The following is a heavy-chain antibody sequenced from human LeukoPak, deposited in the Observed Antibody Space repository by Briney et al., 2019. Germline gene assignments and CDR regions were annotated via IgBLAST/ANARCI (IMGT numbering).Heavy chain of an antibody. V-gene: IGHV3-30*02. J-gene: IGHJ4*02. CDR1: GFTFRRFR. CDR2: IQDDGSPK. CDR3: ARDYGSRSYGLDY. D-gene: IGHD3-10*01. Sequence: GGSLRLSCGASGFTFRRFRMHWVRQAPGKGLEWVAFIQDDGSPKYYAGSVKGRFSISRDNSKNTVYLQMNSLRAEDTALYYCARDYGSRSYGLDYWGQGTLVTVSS.